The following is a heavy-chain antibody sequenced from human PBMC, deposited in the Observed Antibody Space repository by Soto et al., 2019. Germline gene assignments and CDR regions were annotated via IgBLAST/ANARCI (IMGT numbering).Heavy chain of an antibody. V-gene: IGHV4-39*01. J-gene: IGHJ4*02. D-gene: IGHD2-2*01. CDR3: GSGPSTTWIDN. CDR1: GVSITSHQYY. CDR2: IYSGGNT. Sequence: SETLSLTCLVSGVSITSHQYYWGWIRQPPGKGLEWIGSIYSGGNTYYNPSLRSRLTIFVDTAKNLISLKLSSVTAADSTIYYCGSGPSTTWIDNWGLGTQVNVSS.